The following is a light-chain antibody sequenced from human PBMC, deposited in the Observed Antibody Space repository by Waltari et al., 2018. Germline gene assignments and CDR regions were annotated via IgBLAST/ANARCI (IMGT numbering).Light chain of an antibody. V-gene: IGLV2-14*03. CDR1: SSDVGSYNY. Sequence: QSALTQPASVSGSPGQSNTISCTGTSSDVGSYNYVSWYQQHPGKAPKLMIYDVTNRPSGVSNRFSGSKSGNTASLTISGLQAEDEADYYCSSYMDTTTLELFGGGTSLTVL. CDR3: SSYMDTTTLEL. CDR2: DVT. J-gene: IGLJ2*01.